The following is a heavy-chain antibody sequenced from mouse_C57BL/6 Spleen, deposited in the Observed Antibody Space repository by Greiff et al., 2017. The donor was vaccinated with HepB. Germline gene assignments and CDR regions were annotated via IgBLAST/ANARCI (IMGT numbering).Heavy chain of an antibody. CDR2: INPYNGGT. D-gene: IGHD1-1*01. CDR3: ARPYYYGSSGFAY. J-gene: IGHJ3*01. CDR1: GYTFTDYY. Sequence: EVQLQESGPVLVKPGASVKMSCKASGYTFTDYYMNWVKQSHGKSLEWIGVINPYNGGTSYNQKFKGKATLTVDKSSSTAYMELNSLTSEDSAVYYCARPYYYGSSGFAYWGQGTLVTVSA. V-gene: IGHV1-19*01.